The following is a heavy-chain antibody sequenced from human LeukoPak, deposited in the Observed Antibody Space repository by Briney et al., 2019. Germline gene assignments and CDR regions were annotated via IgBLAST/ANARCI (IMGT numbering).Heavy chain of an antibody. J-gene: IGHJ6*03. V-gene: IGHV4-39*01. CDR3: ARHRADSRITMVRGNYYMDV. Sequence: PSETLSLTCTVSGGSIGSSSYYWGWIRQPPVKGLNWIGSIYYSGSTYYNPSLKSRVTISVDTSRDQFSLKLSSVTAADTAVYYCARHRADSRITMVRGNYYMDVWGKGTTVTISS. D-gene: IGHD3-10*01. CDR2: IYYSGST. CDR1: GGSIGSSSYY.